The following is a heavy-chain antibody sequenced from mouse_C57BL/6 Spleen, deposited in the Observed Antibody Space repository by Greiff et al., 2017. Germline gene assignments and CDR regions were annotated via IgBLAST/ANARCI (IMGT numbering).Heavy chain of an antibody. CDR3: ASHYGSSPWFAY. CDR2: IHPNSGST. Sequence: QVHVKQPGAELVKPGASVKLSCKASGYTFTSYWMHWVKQRPGQGLEWIGMIHPNSGSTNYNEKFKSKATLTVDKSSSTAYMQLSSLTSEDSAVYYCASHYGSSPWFAYWGQGTLVTVSA. D-gene: IGHD1-1*01. J-gene: IGHJ3*01. CDR1: GYTFTSYW. V-gene: IGHV1-64*01.